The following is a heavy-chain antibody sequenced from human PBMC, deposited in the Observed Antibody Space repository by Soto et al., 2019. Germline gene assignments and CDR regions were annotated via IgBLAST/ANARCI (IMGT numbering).Heavy chain of an antibody. J-gene: IGHJ6*02. Sequence: SETLSLTCTVSGGSIKSGGYHWSWIRQHPVKGREGIGYIFSSGSTYYNPSLRGRATISADTSKQLFSLNLHSVTAAYTAVYYCDRTGGYDYRALVFHVWGQGTTVPVSS. CDR1: GGSIKSGGYH. CDR3: DRTGGYDYRALVFHV. D-gene: IGHD3-16*01. V-gene: IGHV4-31*03. CDR2: IFSSGST.